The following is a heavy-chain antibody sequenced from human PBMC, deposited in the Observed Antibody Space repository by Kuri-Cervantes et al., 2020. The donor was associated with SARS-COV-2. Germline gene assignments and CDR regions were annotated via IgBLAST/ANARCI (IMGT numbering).Heavy chain of an antibody. Sequence: ETLSLTCAASGFTFSSYAMSWVRQAPGKGLEWVSVIYSGGSTYYADSVKGRFTISRDNSKNTLYLQMNSLRAEDTAVYYCARMRIAAAGTGWFDPWGQGTLVTVSS. J-gene: IGHJ5*02. D-gene: IGHD6-13*01. CDR2: IYSGGST. V-gene: IGHV3-53*01. CDR3: ARMRIAAAGTGWFDP. CDR1: GFTFSSYA.